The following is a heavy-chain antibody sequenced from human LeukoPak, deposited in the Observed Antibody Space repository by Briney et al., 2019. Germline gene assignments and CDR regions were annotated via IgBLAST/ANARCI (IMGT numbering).Heavy chain of an antibody. CDR3: ATSDYYGSGSYYYFDY. Sequence: GESLKISCKGSGYRFSNYWIAWVRLMSGKGLEWMGIIYPGNSDTRYSPSFQGQVTISADKSISTAYLQWSSLEASDTAMYYCATSDYYGSGSYYYFDYWGQGTLVTVSS. CDR1: GYRFSNYW. J-gene: IGHJ4*02. D-gene: IGHD3-10*01. CDR2: IYPGNSDT. V-gene: IGHV5-51*01.